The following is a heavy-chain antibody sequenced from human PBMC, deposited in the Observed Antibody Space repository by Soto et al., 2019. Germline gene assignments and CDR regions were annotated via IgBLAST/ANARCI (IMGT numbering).Heavy chain of an antibody. D-gene: IGHD2-2*01. V-gene: IGHV3-33*01. J-gene: IGHJ6*02. CDR2: IWYDGSNK. CDR3: ARDGTPIVVVPAATYGMDV. CDR1: GFTFSSYG. Sequence: GGSLRLSCAASGFTFSSYGMHWVRQAPGKGLEWVAVIWYDGSNKYYADSVKGRFTISRDNSKNTLYLQMNSLRAEDTAVYYCARDGTPIVVVPAATYGMDVWGQGTTVTVSS.